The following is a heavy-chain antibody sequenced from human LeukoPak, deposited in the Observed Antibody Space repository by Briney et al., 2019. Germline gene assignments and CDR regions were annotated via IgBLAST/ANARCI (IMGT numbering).Heavy chain of an antibody. CDR1: GFTFSNYG. J-gene: IGHJ4*02. V-gene: IGHV3-33*06. D-gene: IGHD2-2*01. Sequence: PGRSLRLSCAASGFTFSNYGMHWVRQAPGKGLEWVAVIWHDGSEKYYGDSVKGRFTISRDDSKNTLHLQMNSLRAEDTAVYYCAKGSSTTCPCYRDHWGQGTLVTVSS. CDR2: IWHDGSEK. CDR3: AKGSSTTCPCYRDH.